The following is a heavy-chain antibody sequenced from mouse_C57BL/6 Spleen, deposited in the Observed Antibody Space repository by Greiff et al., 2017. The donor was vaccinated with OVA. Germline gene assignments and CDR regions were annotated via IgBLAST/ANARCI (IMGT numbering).Heavy chain of an antibody. D-gene: IGHD2-4*01. CDR2: IRNKANNHAT. CDR1: GFTFSDAW. CDR3: TSFYYDYVGGFAY. J-gene: IGHJ3*01. V-gene: IGHV6-6*01. Sequence: EVKLMESGGGLVQPGGSMKLSCAASGFTFSDAWMDWVRQSPEQGLEWVAEIRNKANNHATYYAESVKGRFTISRDDSKSSVYLQMNSLRAEDTGIYYCTSFYYDYVGGFAYWGQGTLVTVSA.